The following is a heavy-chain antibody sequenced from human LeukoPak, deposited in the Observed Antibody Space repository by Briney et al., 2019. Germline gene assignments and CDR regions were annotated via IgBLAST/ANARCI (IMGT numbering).Heavy chain of an antibody. CDR3: ASSNLAYCGGDCLLAFDI. CDR2: MNPNSGNT. CDR1: GYTFTSYD. J-gene: IGHJ3*02. V-gene: IGHV1-18*01. Sequence: ASVKVSCKASGYTFTSYDINWVRQATGQGLEWMGWMNPNSGNTNYAQKLQGRVTMTTDTSTSTAYMELRSLRSDDTAVYYCASSNLAYCGGDCLLAFDIWGQGTMVTVSS. D-gene: IGHD2-21*02.